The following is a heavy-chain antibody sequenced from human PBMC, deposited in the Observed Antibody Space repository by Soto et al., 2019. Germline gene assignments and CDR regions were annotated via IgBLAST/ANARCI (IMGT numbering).Heavy chain of an antibody. CDR3: AKDREMATITEIFDY. J-gene: IGHJ4*02. V-gene: IGHV3-23*01. CDR1: GFSFSNYA. D-gene: IGHD5-12*01. CDR2: ISGSASAT. Sequence: PGGSLRLSCATSGFSFSNYAMSWVRQAPGKWLEWVSLISGSASATHYADSVKGRFTISRDNSKRTVYLQLNSLRAEDTAVYYCAKDREMATITEIFDYWGQGXLVTVSS.